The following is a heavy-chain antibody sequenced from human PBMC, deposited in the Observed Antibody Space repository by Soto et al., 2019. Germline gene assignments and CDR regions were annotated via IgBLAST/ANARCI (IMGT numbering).Heavy chain of an antibody. CDR2: IIPIFGTA. CDR1: GGTFSSYA. Sequence: QVQLVQSGDAVKKPGSSVKVSCKASGGTFSSYAISWVRQAPGQGLEWMGGIIPIFGTANYAQKFQGRVTITADESTSAADVELSNRRSEDPAVYYWARAVKDDFESGGDYHYDGMDGWGQGPTVAVSS. D-gene: IGHD3-9*01. V-gene: IGHV1-69*12. J-gene: IGHJ6*02. CDR3: ARAVKDDFESGGDYHYDGMDG.